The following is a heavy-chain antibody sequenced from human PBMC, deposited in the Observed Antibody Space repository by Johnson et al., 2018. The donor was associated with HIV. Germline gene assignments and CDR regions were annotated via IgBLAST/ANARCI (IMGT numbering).Heavy chain of an antibody. J-gene: IGHJ3*02. V-gene: IGHV3-20*04. CDR2: INWNGGST. Sequence: VQLVESGGGLVKPGGSLRLSCAASGFTFSDYYMSWVRQAPGKGLDWGSGINWNGGSTGYAASVTGRFTISRDNAKNSLSLQRNSLRAEDTAFYYCARAGWGWLDAFDIWGHGTLVTVSS. CDR1: GFTFSDYY. CDR3: ARAGWGWLDAFDI. D-gene: IGHD6-19*01.